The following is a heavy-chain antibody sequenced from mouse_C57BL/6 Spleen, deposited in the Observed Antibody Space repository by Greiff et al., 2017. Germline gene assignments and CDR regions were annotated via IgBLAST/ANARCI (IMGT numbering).Heavy chain of an antibody. CDR2: IHPNSGST. CDR3: ARVDYCSSPYVDD. D-gene: IGHD1-1*01. CDR1: GYTFTRYW. V-gene: IGHV1-64*01. J-gene: IGHJ2*01. Sequence: VKLVESVAELVKPGASVKLSCKASGYTFTRYWMHWVKQRPGQGLEWIGMIHPNSGSTNSNEKFKSKATLTVDKSSSTAYMQLSSLTSEDSAVYFCARVDYCSSPYVDDWGKGTTLTVSS.